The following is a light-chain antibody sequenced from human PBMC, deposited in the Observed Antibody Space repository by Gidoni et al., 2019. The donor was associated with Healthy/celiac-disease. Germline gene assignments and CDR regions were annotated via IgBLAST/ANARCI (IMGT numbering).Light chain of an antibody. V-gene: IGKV3-11*01. J-gene: IGKJ1*01. CDR2: DAS. Sequence: ATLSCRASQSVSSYLAWYQQKPGQAPRLLSYDASNRATGIPARFSGSGSGTDFTLTISSLEPEDFAVYYCQQRSNWPPWTFGQGTKVEIK. CDR1: QSVSSY. CDR3: QQRSNWPPWT.